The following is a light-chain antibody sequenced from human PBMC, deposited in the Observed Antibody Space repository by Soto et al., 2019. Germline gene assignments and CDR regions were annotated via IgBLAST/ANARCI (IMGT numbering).Light chain of an antibody. CDR3: RAYGGNGGPDV. CDR1: SSDVGGYNY. V-gene: IGLV2-8*01. CDR2: EVS. J-gene: IGLJ1*01. Sequence: QSALTQPPSASGSPGQSVTISCTGTSSDVGGYNYVSWYQHHPGKAPKLMVSEVSKRPSGVPDRFSGSKSGNTASLTGSGLGAEDEGDYDWRAYGGNGGPDVFGTGTKVAVL.